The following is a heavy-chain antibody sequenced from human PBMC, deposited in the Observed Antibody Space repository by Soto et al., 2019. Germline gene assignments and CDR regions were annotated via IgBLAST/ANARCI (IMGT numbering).Heavy chain of an antibody. D-gene: IGHD6-19*01. CDR2: ISASGRDT. Sequence: PGGSLRLSCAASGFTFSNYAMSWVRQAPGKGLEWVSGISASGRDTYYADSVKDRFTISRDNSKNTVYLQVNSLRADDTAIYYCAKGKSSGWYYFDYWGQGTPVTAPQ. CDR3: AKGKSSGWYYFDY. V-gene: IGHV3-23*01. CDR1: GFTFSNYA. J-gene: IGHJ4*02.